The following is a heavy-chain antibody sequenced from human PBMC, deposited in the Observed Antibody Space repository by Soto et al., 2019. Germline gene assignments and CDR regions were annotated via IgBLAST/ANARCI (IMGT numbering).Heavy chain of an antibody. Sequence: SETLSLTCTVSGGSISSGGYYWSWIRQHPGKGLEWIGYIYYSGSTYYNPSLKSRVTISVDTPKNQFSLKLSSVTAADTAVYYCARDRAVVVTAQQIYYGMDVWGQGTTVTVSS. D-gene: IGHD2-21*02. V-gene: IGHV4-31*03. CDR2: IYYSGST. J-gene: IGHJ6*02. CDR3: ARDRAVVVTAQQIYYGMDV. CDR1: GGSISSGGYY.